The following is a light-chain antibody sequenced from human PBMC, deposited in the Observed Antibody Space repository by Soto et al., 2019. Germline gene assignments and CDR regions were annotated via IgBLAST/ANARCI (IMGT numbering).Light chain of an antibody. J-gene: IGLJ1*01. CDR2: DDN. CDR3: GSWDSSLSGSD. V-gene: IGLV1-51*01. Sequence: QSVLTQPPSVSAAPGQKGTISCSGSSSNIGGNSVSWYQQLPGTAPKLLIYDDNKRPSGIPDRFSGSKSGTSATLGITGFQTGDEADYYCGSWDSSLSGSDVGTGTKVTGL. CDR1: SSNIGGNS.